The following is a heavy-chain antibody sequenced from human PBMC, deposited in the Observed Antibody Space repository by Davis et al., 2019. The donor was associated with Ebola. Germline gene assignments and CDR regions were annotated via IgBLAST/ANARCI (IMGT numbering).Heavy chain of an antibody. J-gene: IGHJ6*02. CDR2: IVVGSGNT. D-gene: IGHD2-8*01. CDR3: AAIRGCTNGVCSGGMDV. CDR1: GFTFTSSA. Sequence: SVKVSCKASGFTFTSSAVQWVRQARGQRLEWIGWIVVGSGNTNYAQKFQERVTITRDMSTSTAYMELSSLRSEDTAVYYCAAIRGCTNGVCSGGMDVWGQGTTVTVSS. V-gene: IGHV1-58*01.